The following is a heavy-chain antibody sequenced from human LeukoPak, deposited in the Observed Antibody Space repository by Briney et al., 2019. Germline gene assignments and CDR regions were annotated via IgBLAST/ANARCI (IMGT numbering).Heavy chain of an antibody. CDR3: ARDGRFPPEVLPRYFDY. J-gene: IGHJ4*02. CDR2: IYYSGST. V-gene: IGHV4-39*07. Sequence: SETLSLTCTVSGGSISSSSYYWGWIRQPPGKGLELIGSIYYSGSTYYNPSLKGRVTISVDTSKNQFSLKLSSVTAADTAVYYCARDGRFPPEVLPRYFDYWGQGTLVTVSS. CDR1: GGSISSSSYY. D-gene: IGHD1-26*01.